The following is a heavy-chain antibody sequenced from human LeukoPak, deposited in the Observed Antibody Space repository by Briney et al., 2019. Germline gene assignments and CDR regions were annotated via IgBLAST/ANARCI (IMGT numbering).Heavy chain of an antibody. CDR1: GVSINTYF. CDR3: ASQLGGTTFH. D-gene: IGHD1/OR15-1a*01. CDR2: VYYNGIT. Sequence: SETLSLTCTVSGVSINTYFWSWIRQPPGRGLEWIGYVYYNGITNYNPSLKSRVSISLDTSRNQFSLRLNSVTAAETAVYYCASQLGGTTFHWGQGTLVTVSS. V-gene: IGHV4-59*01. J-gene: IGHJ4*02.